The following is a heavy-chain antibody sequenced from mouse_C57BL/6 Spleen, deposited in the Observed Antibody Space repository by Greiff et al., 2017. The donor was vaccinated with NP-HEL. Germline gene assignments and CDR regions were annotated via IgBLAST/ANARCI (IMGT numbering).Heavy chain of an antibody. D-gene: IGHD1-1*01. CDR3: ERDYYGSSPYYFDY. J-gene: IGHJ2*01. V-gene: IGHV5-17*01. CDR1: GFTFSDYG. CDR2: ISSGSSTI. Sequence: EVQLVESGGGLVKPGGSLKLSCAASGFTFSDYGMHWVRQAPEKGLEWVAYISSGSSTIYYADTVKGRFTISRDNAKNTLFLQMTSLRSEDTAMDYCERDYYGSSPYYFDYWGQGTTLTVSS.